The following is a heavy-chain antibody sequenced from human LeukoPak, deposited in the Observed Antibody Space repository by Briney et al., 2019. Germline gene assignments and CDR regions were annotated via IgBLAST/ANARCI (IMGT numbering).Heavy chain of an antibody. CDR1: GGSISSYY. CDR3: ARVVTPPWYFDL. CDR2: IYYSGST. V-gene: IGHV4-59*01. Sequence: SETLSLTCTVSGGSISSYYWGWIRQPPGKGLEWIGYIYYSGSTNYNPSLKSRVTISVDTSKNQFSLKLSSVTAADTAVYYCARVVTPPWYFDLWGRGTLVTVPS. J-gene: IGHJ2*01. D-gene: IGHD5-18*01.